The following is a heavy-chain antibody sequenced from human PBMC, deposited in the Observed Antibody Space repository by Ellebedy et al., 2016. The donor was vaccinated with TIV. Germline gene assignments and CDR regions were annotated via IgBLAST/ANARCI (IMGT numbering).Heavy chain of an antibody. CDR1: DGSVSNRGYY. D-gene: IGHD3/OR15-3a*01. J-gene: IGHJ6*02. CDR3: AGGTHYYYGWDV. V-gene: IGHV4-61*03. Sequence: GSLRLXXSVSDGSVSNRGYYWAWLRQPPGKGLEWIGHFHYTGSTDYNPSLKSRFSISVDTSKNHFSLIVTSVTAADTAVYFCAGGTHYYYGWDVWGQGTTVIVS. CDR2: FHYTGST.